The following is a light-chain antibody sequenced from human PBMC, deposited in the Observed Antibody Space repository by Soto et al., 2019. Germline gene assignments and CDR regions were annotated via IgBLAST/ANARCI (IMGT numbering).Light chain of an antibody. CDR1: QSIDTW. CDR3: QRYNNIART. Sequence: DIKMTQSPSTLSASVGDRVTITCRASQSIDTWLAWYQQKPGKAPNLLIYDASTLESGVPSRFSGGGSGTEFTLTISSLQPDDFATYYCQRYNNIARTFGQGTKVDI. V-gene: IGKV1-5*01. J-gene: IGKJ1*01. CDR2: DAS.